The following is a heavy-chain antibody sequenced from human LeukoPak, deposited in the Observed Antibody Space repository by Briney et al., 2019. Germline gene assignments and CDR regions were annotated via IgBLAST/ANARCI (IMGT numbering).Heavy chain of an antibody. J-gene: IGHJ4*02. CDR1: GGSITSTNW. CDR3: SRENGAFSPFGY. D-gene: IGHD2-8*01. CDR2: VSLSGLT. V-gene: IGHV4-4*02. Sequence: SETLSLTCGVSGGSITSTNWWSWVRQPPGQGLEWIGEVSLSGLTDYNPSLSSRVIMALDTSKNHLSLHLTSVTAADTAVYYCSRENGAFSPFGYWGQGYLVTVLS.